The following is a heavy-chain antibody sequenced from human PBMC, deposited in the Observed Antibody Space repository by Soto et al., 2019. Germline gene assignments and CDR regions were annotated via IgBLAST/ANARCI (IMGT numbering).Heavy chain of an antibody. D-gene: IGHD3-22*01. V-gene: IGHV1-69*13. J-gene: IGHJ5*02. CDR3: ARAHYYDSSGRGDWFDP. CDR1: GGTFSSYA. Sequence: SVKVSCKASGGTFSSYAISWVRQAPGQGLEWMGGIIPIFGTANYAQKFQGRVTITADESTSTAYMELSSLRSEDTAVYYCARAHYYDSSGRGDWFDPWGQGTLVTVSS. CDR2: IIPIFGTA.